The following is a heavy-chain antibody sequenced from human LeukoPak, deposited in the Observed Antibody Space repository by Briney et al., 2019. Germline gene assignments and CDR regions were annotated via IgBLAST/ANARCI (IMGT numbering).Heavy chain of an antibody. J-gene: IGHJ5*02. CDR2: IIPIFGTA. D-gene: IGHD4-17*01. V-gene: IGHV1-69*05. CDR3: ARADRSYANWFDP. CDR1: GGTFSSYA. Sequence: GASVKVSCKASGGTFSSYAISWVRQAPGQGLEWMGGIIPIFGTANYAQKFQGRVTITTDESTSTAYMELSSLRSEDTAVYYCARADRSYANWFDPWGRGPLVTVSS.